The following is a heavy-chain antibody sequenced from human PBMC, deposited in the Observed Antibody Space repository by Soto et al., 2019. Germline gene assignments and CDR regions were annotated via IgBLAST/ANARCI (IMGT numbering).Heavy chain of an antibody. V-gene: IGHV3-23*01. D-gene: IGHD2-2*01. CDR1: GFTFSSYA. J-gene: IGHJ4*02. CDR2: ISGSGGST. CDR3: AKSPFIVVVPAAIPY. Sequence: QAGGSLRLSCAASGFTFSSYAMSWVRQAPGKGLEWVSAISGSGGSTYYADSVKGRFTISRDNSKNTLYLQMNSLRAEDTAVYYCAKSPFIVVVPAAIPYWGQGTLVTVSS.